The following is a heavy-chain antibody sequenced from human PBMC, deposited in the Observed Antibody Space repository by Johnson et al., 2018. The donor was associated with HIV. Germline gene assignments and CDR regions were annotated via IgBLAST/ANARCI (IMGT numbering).Heavy chain of an antibody. CDR3: AIATPGIAASGPTHPSAFDI. D-gene: IGHD6-13*01. Sequence: MLLVESGGGLVQPGGSLRLSCAASGFTFSSYWMSWVRQAPGKGLEWVANIKQDGSEKYYVDSVKGRFTISRDNAKNSLYLQMNSLRAEDTAVYYCAIATPGIAASGPTHPSAFDIGGQGTMVTVSS. CDR1: GFTFSSYW. V-gene: IGHV3-7*01. J-gene: IGHJ3*02. CDR2: IKQDGSEK.